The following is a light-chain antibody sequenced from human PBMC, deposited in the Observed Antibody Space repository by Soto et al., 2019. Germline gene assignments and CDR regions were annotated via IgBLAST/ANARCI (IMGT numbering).Light chain of an antibody. J-gene: IGKJ1*01. V-gene: IGKV3-20*01. CDR3: QQYGSSPRT. CDR1: QSVSSSY. Sequence: ESVLTQSPGTLSLSPGERATLSCRASQSVSSSYLAWYQQKPGQAPRLLIYGASSRATGIPDRFSGSGSGTDFTLTISRLEPDDFAVYYCQQYGSSPRTFGQGTKVDI. CDR2: GAS.